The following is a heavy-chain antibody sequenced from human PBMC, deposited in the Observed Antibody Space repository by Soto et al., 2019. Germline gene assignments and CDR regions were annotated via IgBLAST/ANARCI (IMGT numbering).Heavy chain of an antibody. CDR3: AMLGGWSGGSRGMDV. D-gene: IGHD6-19*01. V-gene: IGHV3-72*01. CDR1: GLIFSDYH. Sequence: EVQLVESGGGLVQPGGSLRLSCAASGLIFSDYHMDWVRQAPGKGLEWVGRIRRKANSYTTEYAASVKGRFTISRADSNNSLSLQMNSLKSEDTAVYYCAMLGGWSGGSRGMDVWGQGTTVTVSS. J-gene: IGHJ6*02. CDR2: IRRKANSYTT.